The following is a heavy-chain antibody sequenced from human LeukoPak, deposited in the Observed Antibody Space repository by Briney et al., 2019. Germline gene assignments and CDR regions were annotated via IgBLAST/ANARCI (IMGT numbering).Heavy chain of an antibody. D-gene: IGHD3-10*01. Sequence: GGSLRLSCAASGFTFTTYSMNWVRQAPGKGLEWVSSIYSSTSFIYYADSVKGRFTISRDNAKNSLYLEMNSLRAEVTAVYYCARGMGAVPRTFDIWGQGTMVTVSS. CDR3: ARGMGAVPRTFDI. J-gene: IGHJ3*02. CDR1: GFTFTTYS. V-gene: IGHV3-21*04. CDR2: IYSSTSFI.